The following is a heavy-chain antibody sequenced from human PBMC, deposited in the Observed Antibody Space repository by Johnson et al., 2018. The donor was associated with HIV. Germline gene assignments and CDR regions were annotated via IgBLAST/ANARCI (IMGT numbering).Heavy chain of an antibody. J-gene: IGHJ3*02. Sequence: EVHLVESGGGLVQPGRSLRLSCAASGFTFDDYAMHWVRQAPGKGLEWVSGVNWSGGRTDYADSVKGRFTISRDNAKNSLSLQMNSLRAEDTAVLTGDRGCDAFDIWGQGTMVTVSS. CDR2: VNWSGGRT. V-gene: IGHV3-20*01. D-gene: IGHD7-27*01. CDR1: GFTFDDYA. CDR3: DRGCDAFDI.